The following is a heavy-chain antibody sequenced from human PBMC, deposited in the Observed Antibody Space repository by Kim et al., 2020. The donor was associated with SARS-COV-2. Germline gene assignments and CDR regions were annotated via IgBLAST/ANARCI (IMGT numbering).Heavy chain of an antibody. CDR2: INPSGGST. CDR1: GYTFTSYY. J-gene: IGHJ5*02. CDR3: ARGSFVVVAATHNNWFDP. D-gene: IGHD2-15*01. V-gene: IGHV1-46*01. Sequence: ASVKVSCKASGYTFTSYYMHWVRQAPGQGLEWMGIINPSGGSTSYAQKFQGRVTMTRDTSTSTVYMELSSLRSEDTAVYYCARGSFVVVAATHNNWFDPWGQGTLVPVSS.